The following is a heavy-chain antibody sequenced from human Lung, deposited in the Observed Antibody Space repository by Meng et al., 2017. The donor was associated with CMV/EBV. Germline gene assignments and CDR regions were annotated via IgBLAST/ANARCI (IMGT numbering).Heavy chain of an antibody. CDR1: GYTFTGYY. CDR2: INPNSGGT. J-gene: IGHJ4*02. V-gene: IGHV1-2*02. Sequence: ASXXVSXKASGYTFTGYYMHWVRQAPGQGLEWMGWINPNSGGTNYAQKFQGRVTMTRDTSISTAYMELSRLRSDDTAVYYCAGGLAVAGTSHFDYWGQGTLVTVSS. CDR3: AGGLAVAGTSHFDY. D-gene: IGHD6-19*01.